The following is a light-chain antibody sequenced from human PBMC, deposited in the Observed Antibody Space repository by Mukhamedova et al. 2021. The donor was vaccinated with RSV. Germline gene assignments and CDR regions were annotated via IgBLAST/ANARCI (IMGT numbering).Light chain of an antibody. Sequence: GKTPNLLIYDASSLQSGVPSRFSGSGSGTDFTLTISSVQPEDFATYFCQQSYSYPLTFGGGTMVDIK. V-gene: IGKV1-13*02. CDR2: DAS. CDR3: QQSYSYPLT. J-gene: IGKJ4*01.